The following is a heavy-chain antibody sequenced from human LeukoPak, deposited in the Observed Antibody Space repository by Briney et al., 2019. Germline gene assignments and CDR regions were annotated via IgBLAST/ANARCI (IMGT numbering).Heavy chain of an antibody. V-gene: IGHV3-9*01. Sequence: GGSLRLSCAASGFTFDDYAMHWVRQAPGKGLEGVSGISWNSGSIGYADSVKGRFTISRDNAKNSLYLQMNSLGAEDTALYCCAKDQNIYSSSSFDYWGQGTLVTVSS. CDR1: GFTFDDYA. J-gene: IGHJ4*02. CDR3: AKDQNIYSSSSFDY. D-gene: IGHD6-6*01. CDR2: ISWNSGSI.